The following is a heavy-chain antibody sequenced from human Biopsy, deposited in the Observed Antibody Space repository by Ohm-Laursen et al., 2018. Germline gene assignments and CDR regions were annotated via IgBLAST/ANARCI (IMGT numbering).Heavy chain of an antibody. CDR3: ARESSTSGRVRVDS. V-gene: IGHV3-7*01. D-gene: IGHD2-2*01. J-gene: IGHJ5*01. CDR2: IKQDGSEE. Sequence: GTLSLTCAASGFTFGSYWMTWVRQAPGKGLEWVANIKQDGSEEYYVDSVKGRFTISRDNANNSLYLQVNSLRAEDTAVYFCARESSTSGRVRVDSWGQGTLVTVSS. CDR1: GFTFGSYW.